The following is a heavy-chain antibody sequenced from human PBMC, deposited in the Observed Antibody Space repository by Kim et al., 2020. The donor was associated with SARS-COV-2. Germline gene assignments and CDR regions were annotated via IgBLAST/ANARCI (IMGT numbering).Heavy chain of an antibody. V-gene: IGHV4-31*03. CDR2: IYYSGSA. CDR1: GGSISSGGYY. D-gene: IGHD3-3*01. J-gene: IGHJ4*02. Sequence: SETLSLTCTVSGGSISSGGYYWSWIRQHPGKGLEWIGYIYYSGSAYYNPSLKSRLTISVDTSKNQFSLRLSSVTAADTAVYYCASAEGSITIFGVVIQNFDYWGQGTLVTVSS. CDR3: ASAEGSITIFGVVIQNFDY.